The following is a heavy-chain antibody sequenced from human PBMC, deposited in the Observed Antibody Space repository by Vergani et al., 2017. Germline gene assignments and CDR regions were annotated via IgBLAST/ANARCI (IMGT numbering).Heavy chain of an antibody. CDR1: GYTFTGYY. CDR2: INPNSGGT. CDR3: ARAPTTVTPGAFDI. D-gene: IGHD4-17*01. J-gene: IGHJ3*02. Sequence: QVQLVQSGAEVKKPGASVKVSCKASGYTFTGYYMHWVRQAPGQGLEWMGWINPNSGGTNYAQKFQGRVTITADESTSTAYMELSSLRSEDTAVYYCARAPTTVTPGAFDIWGQGTMVTVSS. V-gene: IGHV1-2*02.